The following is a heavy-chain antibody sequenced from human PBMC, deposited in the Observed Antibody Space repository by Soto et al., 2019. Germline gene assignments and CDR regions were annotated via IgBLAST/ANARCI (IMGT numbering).Heavy chain of an antibody. CDR2: ISYDGSNK. J-gene: IGHJ5*02. V-gene: IGHV3-30-3*01. CDR3: ARDLPDYGDYGPWWFDP. CDR1: GFXCSSYA. D-gene: IGHD4-17*01. Sequence: XLRLCCASSGFXCSSYAMRWVRHAPGKGLEWVAVISYDGSNKYYADSVKGRFTISRDNSKNTMYLQMNSLRDEDPAVYYCARDLPDYGDYGPWWFDPWGQGTLFTVSS.